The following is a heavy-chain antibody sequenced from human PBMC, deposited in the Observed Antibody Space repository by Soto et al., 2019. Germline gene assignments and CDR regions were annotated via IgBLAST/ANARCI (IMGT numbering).Heavy chain of an antibody. V-gene: IGHV3-48*03. Sequence: GGSLRLSCAASGFTFSSYEMNWVRQAPGKGLEWVSYISSSGSTIYYADSVKGRFTISRDNAKNSLYLQMNSLRAEDTAVYYCARARMVRGAYGYWGQGTLVTVSS. J-gene: IGHJ4*02. CDR2: ISSSGSTI. CDR3: ARARMVRGAYGY. CDR1: GFTFSSYE. D-gene: IGHD3-10*01.